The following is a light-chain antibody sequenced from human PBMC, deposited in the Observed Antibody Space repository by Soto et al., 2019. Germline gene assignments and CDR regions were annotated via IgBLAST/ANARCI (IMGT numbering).Light chain of an antibody. Sequence: QSALTQPASVSGSPGQSITISCTGTSSDVVGYNYVSWYQHHPGKAPKLMIYEVSNRPSGVSYRFSGSKSGNTASLTISGLQAEDEADYYCNSYTGSGIVFGTGTQLTVL. CDR2: EVS. CDR3: NSYTGSGIV. V-gene: IGLV2-14*01. J-gene: IGLJ1*01. CDR1: SSDVVGYNY.